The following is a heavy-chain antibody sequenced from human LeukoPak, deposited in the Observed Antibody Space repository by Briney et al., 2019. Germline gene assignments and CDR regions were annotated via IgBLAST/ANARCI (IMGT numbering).Heavy chain of an antibody. Sequence: PSETLSPTCTVPGGSISSSSYYWGWIRQPPGKGLEWIGSIYYSGSTYYNPSLKSRVTISVDTSKKRFSLKLSSVTAADTAVYYCARFSSGWYSGDYWGQGTLVTVSS. CDR3: ARFSSGWYSGDY. CDR1: GGSISSSSYY. D-gene: IGHD6-19*01. CDR2: IYYSGST. V-gene: IGHV4-39*01. J-gene: IGHJ4*02.